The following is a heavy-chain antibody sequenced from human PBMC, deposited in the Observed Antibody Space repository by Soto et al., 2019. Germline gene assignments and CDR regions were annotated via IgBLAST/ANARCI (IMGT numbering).Heavy chain of an antibody. D-gene: IGHD3-10*01. J-gene: IGHJ6*02. CDR2: ISGSGGST. Sequence: GGSLRLSCAASGFTFSSYAMSWVRQAPGKGLEWVSAISGSGGSTYYADSVKGRFTISRDNSKNTLYLQMNSLRAEDTAVYYCAKEELWFGAPLYYYGMDVWGQGTTVTVSS. V-gene: IGHV3-23*01. CDR1: GFTFSSYA. CDR3: AKEELWFGAPLYYYGMDV.